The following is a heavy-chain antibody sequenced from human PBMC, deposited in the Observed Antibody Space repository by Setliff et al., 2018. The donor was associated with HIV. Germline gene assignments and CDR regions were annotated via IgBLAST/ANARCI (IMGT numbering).Heavy chain of an antibody. CDR1: GFTFTDYW. V-gene: IGHV3-74*01. CDR3: TTGGSSGPKH. CDR2: VNTHGSSA. Sequence: PGGSLRLSCAASGFTFTDYWMHWVRQAPGKGLVWVARVNTHGSSANYADFVKGRFTISRDNTKNSLYLQMNSLRAEDTAVYYCTTGGSSGPKHWGQGTLVTVSS. J-gene: IGHJ1*01. D-gene: IGHD6-19*01.